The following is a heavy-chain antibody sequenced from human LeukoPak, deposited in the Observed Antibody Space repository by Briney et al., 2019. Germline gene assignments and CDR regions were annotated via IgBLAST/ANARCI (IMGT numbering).Heavy chain of an antibody. CDR3: ARFYANEWELPH. CDR2: IRYDGSNK. Sequence: GGSLRVSCAASGFTFSSYGMHWVRQAPGKGLEWVAFIRYDGSNKYYADSVKGRSTISRDNSKNTLYLQMNSLRAEDTAVYYCARFYANEWELPHWGQGTLVTVSS. J-gene: IGHJ4*02. V-gene: IGHV3-30*02. CDR1: GFTFSSYG. D-gene: IGHD1-26*01.